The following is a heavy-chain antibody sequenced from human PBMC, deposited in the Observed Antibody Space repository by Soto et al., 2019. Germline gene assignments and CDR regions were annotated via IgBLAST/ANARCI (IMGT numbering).Heavy chain of an antibody. J-gene: IGHJ4*02. Sequence: PGGSLRLSCSVSGLTFSVSVIHWVRQPPGKGLEWVACIRSKIYGWTTEYAASVKGRFTISGDDSKNIAYLQMNSLKTEDTAVYYCTRWKESYTDYWGQGTLVTVSS. CDR1: GLTFSVSV. V-gene: IGHV3-49*04. CDR2: IRSKIYGWTT. CDR3: TRWKESYTDY. D-gene: IGHD2-2*02.